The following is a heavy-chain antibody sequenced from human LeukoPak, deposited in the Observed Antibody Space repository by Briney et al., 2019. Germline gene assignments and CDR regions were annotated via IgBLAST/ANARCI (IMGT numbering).Heavy chain of an antibody. J-gene: IGHJ5*02. V-gene: IGHV3-53*01. CDR2: LYSGTST. Sequence: GGSLRLSCAASGFTVSSNYMTWVRQAPGKGLEWVSILYSGTSTYYADSVKGRFTISRDNSKNTLYLQMNSLRAEDTAVYYCARVWHDYGDNWLDPWGQGTLVTVSS. CDR3: ARVWHDYGDNWLDP. CDR1: GFTVSSNY. D-gene: IGHD4-17*01.